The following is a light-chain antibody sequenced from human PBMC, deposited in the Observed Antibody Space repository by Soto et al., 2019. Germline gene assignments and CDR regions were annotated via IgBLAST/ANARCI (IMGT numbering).Light chain of an antibody. CDR3: YSTDSSNSRGV. CDR2: GDN. Sequence: SYELTQPPSVSVSPGQTARITCSGDALPKKNAYWYQQRSGQAPVLVIYGDNKRTSGIPERFSVSSSGTVATLTISGAQVEDEADYFCYSTDSSNSRGVFGGGTKLTVL. J-gene: IGLJ2*01. V-gene: IGLV3-10*01. CDR1: ALPKKN.